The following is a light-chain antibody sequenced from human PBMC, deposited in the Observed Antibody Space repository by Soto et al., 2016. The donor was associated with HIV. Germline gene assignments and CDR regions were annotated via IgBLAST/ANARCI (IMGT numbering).Light chain of an antibody. J-gene: IGLJ2*01. Sequence: SYELTQPPSVSVSPGQTARITCSGDALPRQYAYWYQQKPGQAPMLVISTDNERPSGIPERFSGSSSGTTVTLIISGVQAEDEADYYCQSADASGTYRVFGGRDQA. CDR2: TDN. V-gene: IGLV3-25*03. CDR1: ALPRQY. CDR3: QSADASGTYRV.